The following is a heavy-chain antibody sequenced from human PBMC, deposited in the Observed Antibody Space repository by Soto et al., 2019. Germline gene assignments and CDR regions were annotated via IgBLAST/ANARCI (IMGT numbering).Heavy chain of an antibody. D-gene: IGHD6-19*01. Sequence: VPTLANPTQSLTLTCTLCGFSLRTSGVGVGWIRQPPGKAPDCLALIYGNNDKRYSPSLKSRITITKDTSKNQVVLTMTNMEPVDTGSYYRAHRPTGWSLFDYWGQGTLVTVSS. CDR2: IYGNNDK. V-gene: IGHV2-5*01. CDR1: GFSLRTSGVG. CDR3: AHRPTGWSLFDY. J-gene: IGHJ4*02.